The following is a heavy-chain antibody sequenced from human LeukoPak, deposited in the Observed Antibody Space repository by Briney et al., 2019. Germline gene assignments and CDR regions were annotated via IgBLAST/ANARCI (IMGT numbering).Heavy chain of an antibody. CDR1: GFTFSTSA. CDR3: AKDPDCTSGICYAFFDY. Sequence: GGSLRLSCSASGFTFSTSAMTWVRQAPGKGPEWVSFISYDGGTTSYSDSAKGRFTISRDNSKNTLYLQLNSLRAEDTAVYYCAKDPDCTSGICYAFFDYWGQGTLVTVSS. CDR2: ISYDGGTT. V-gene: IGHV3-23*01. D-gene: IGHD2-8*01. J-gene: IGHJ4*02.